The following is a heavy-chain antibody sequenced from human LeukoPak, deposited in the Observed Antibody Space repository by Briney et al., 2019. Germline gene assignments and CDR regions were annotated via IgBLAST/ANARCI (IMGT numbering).Heavy chain of an antibody. CDR2: ISGSGGST. D-gene: IGHD2-15*01. J-gene: IGHJ4*02. Sequence: PGGSLRLACAASGFTVSSYAMSWDRQAPGKGLEWVSAISGSGGSTYYADSVKGRFTISRDNSKNTLYLQMNSLRAEDTAVYYCAKDPIVVVVAATPSWGQGILVTVSS. V-gene: IGHV3-23*01. CDR1: GFTVSSYA. CDR3: AKDPIVVVVAATPS.